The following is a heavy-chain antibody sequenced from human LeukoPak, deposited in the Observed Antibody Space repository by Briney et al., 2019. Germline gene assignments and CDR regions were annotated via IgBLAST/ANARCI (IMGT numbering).Heavy chain of an antibody. D-gene: IGHD3-10*01. J-gene: IGHJ4*02. CDR2: IWFHGGYR. Sequence: GRSLRLSCAASGFTFSNYGMHWVRQAPGKGLEWVAVIWFHGGYRYYADSVKGRFTISRDNSKNTLYLQMNSLRAEDTAVYYCAKGSYYGSDFFDYWGQGTLVTVSS. CDR3: AKGSYYGSDFFDY. V-gene: IGHV3-33*06. CDR1: GFTFSNYG.